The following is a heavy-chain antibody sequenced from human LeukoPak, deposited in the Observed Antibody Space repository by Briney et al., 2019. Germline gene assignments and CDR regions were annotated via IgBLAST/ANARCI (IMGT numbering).Heavy chain of an antibody. CDR1: GGSISSGGYF. V-gene: IGHV4-31*03. Sequence: PSETLSLTCTVSGGSISSGGYFWTWIRQHPGKGLEWIGYISYSGSPYYSPSLESRVSITSDTSQNQFSLELSSVTAADTAIYYCARLYCSSASCSRGGGFDYWGQGTLVTVSS. CDR3: ARLYCSSASCSRGGGFDY. D-gene: IGHD2-2*01. CDR2: ISYSGSP. J-gene: IGHJ4*02.